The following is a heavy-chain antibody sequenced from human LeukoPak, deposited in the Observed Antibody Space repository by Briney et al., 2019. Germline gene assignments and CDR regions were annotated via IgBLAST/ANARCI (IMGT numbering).Heavy chain of an antibody. D-gene: IGHD6-19*01. V-gene: IGHV4-59*02. CDR2: IYYSGST. Sequence: SETLSLTCTVSGGSVSSDYWSWIRQPPGKRLEWIGYIYYSGSTNYNPSLKSRVTISRDTSKNQLSLSLTSVTAADTAVYYCARGTNTSASGFDYWGQGSLVTVSS. CDR3: ARGTNTSASGFDY. CDR1: GGSVSSDY. J-gene: IGHJ4*02.